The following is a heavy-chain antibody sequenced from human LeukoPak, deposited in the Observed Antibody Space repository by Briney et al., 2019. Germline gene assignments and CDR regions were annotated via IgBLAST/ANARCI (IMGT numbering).Heavy chain of an antibody. J-gene: IGHJ4*02. CDR2: INHSGST. CDR3: AGLYYYGSGSYSDY. D-gene: IGHD3-10*01. CDR1: GGSFSGYY. V-gene: IGHV4-34*01. Sequence: KPSETLSLTCAVYGGSFSGYYWSWIRQPPGKGLEWIGGINHSGSTNYNPSLKSRVTISVDTSKNQFSLKLSSVTAADTAVYYCAGLYYYGSGSYSDYWGQGTLVTVSS.